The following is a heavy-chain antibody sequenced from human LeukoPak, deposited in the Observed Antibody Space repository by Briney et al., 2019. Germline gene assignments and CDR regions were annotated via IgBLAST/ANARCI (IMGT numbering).Heavy chain of an antibody. CDR1: GASISSSTCF. J-gene: IGHJ5*02. CDR3: ARQRVRNWFYP. V-gene: IGHV4-39*01. Sequence: SETLSLTCTVSGASISSSTCFWGWIRQPPGKGLEWIASISYSGTTYYTPSLSSRLTISVDTTKNQFALRLTSVTAADTATYFCARQRVRNWFYPWGQGALVTVSS. CDR2: ISYSGTT.